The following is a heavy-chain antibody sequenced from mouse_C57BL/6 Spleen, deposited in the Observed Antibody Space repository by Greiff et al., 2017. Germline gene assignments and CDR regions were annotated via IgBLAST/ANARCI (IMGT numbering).Heavy chain of an antibody. J-gene: IGHJ2*01. CDR2: IHPNSGST. D-gene: IGHD4-1*01. CDR3: ARGGFWDYFDY. Sequence: QVQLQQPGAELVKPGASVKLSCKASGYTFTSYWMHWVKQRPGQGLEWIGMIHPNSGSTNYNEKFKSKATLTVDKSSSTAYMHLSSLTSDDAAVYYCARGGFWDYFDYWGQGTTLTVSS. CDR1: GYTFTSYW. V-gene: IGHV1-64*01.